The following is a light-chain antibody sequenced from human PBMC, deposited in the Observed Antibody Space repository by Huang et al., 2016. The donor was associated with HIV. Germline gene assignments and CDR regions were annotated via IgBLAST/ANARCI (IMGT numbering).Light chain of an antibody. CDR2: DAS. J-gene: IGKJ3*01. CDR1: QSVNNF. Sequence: EIVLTQSPATLSLSPGERATLSCRASQSVNNFLAWYQQKPGQAPRLLIYDASSRATGIPARFSGSGSGTDFTLTISSLEPEDFAVYCCQQRSNWPLTFGPGTKVDIK. CDR3: QQRSNWPLT. V-gene: IGKV3-11*01.